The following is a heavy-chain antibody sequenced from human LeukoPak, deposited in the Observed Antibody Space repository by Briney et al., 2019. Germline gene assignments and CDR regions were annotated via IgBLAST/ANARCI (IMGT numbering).Heavy chain of an antibody. J-gene: IGHJ4*02. Sequence: SVKVSCKASGSTFSSYAISWVRQAPGQGLEWMGRIIPIFGTANYAQKFQGRVTITTDESTSTAYMELSSLRSEDTAVYYCARDAQYSSSSAYFDYWGQGTLVTVSS. D-gene: IGHD6-6*01. V-gene: IGHV1-69*05. CDR1: GSTFSSYA. CDR3: ARDAQYSSSSAYFDY. CDR2: IIPIFGTA.